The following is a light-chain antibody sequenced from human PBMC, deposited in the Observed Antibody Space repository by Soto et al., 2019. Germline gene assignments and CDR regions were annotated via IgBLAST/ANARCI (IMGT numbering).Light chain of an antibody. V-gene: IGLV1-44*01. Sequence: QAVVTQPPSASGTPGQRVTISCSGSSSNIGTNTVIWYQQLPGAAPKLLIYGDNQRPSGVPDRFSGSKSGTSASLAISGLQSEDEADYYCAAWDVSLVVFGGGTKVTVL. CDR2: GDN. J-gene: IGLJ2*01. CDR1: SSNIGTNT. CDR3: AAWDVSLVV.